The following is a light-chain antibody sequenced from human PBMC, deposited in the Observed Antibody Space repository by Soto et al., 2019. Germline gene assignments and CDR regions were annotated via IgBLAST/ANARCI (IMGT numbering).Light chain of an antibody. CDR3: SSYTSGSLYA. CDR1: SSHVGGYNY. V-gene: IGLV2-14*01. Sequence: QSVLTQPASVSGSPGQSIAISCTGTSSHVGGYNYVSWYQQHPGKAPKVMIYDVSNRPSGVSDRFSGSKSGNTASLTISGLQSDDEADYYCSSYTSGSLYAFGTGNKVTVL. CDR2: DVS. J-gene: IGLJ1*01.